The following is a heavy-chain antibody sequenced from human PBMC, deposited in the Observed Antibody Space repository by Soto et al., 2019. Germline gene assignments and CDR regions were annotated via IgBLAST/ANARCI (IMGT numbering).Heavy chain of an antibody. CDR3: AGGLSRGAPFGR. J-gene: IGHJ4*02. D-gene: IGHD3-16*01. CDR2: SYYTGST. V-gene: IGHV4-59*01. Sequence: SETLSLTCTVSGGSISNYYWSWIRQPPGKGLEWIGYSYYTGSTNYNPSLNSRVTISVDTSKNQISLKLGSVTAADTAVYYCAGGLSRGAPFGRWGQGTLVTVSS. CDR1: GGSISNYY.